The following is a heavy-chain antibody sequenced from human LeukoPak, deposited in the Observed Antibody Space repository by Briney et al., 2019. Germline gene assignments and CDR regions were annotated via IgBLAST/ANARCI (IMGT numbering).Heavy chain of an antibody. J-gene: IGHJ4*02. Sequence: QPGGSLRLSCAASGFTFSSYAMHWVRQAPGKGLEWVAVISYDGSNKYYADSVKGRFTISRDNSKNTLYLQMNSLRAEDTAVYYCARGRYYYDSSGYLDYWGQGTLVTVSS. CDR1: GFTFSSYA. CDR2: ISYDGSNK. CDR3: ARGRYYYDSSGYLDY. D-gene: IGHD3-22*01. V-gene: IGHV3-30*01.